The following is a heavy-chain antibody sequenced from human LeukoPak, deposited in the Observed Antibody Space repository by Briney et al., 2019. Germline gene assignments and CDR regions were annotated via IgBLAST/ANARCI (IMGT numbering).Heavy chain of an antibody. V-gene: IGHV3-48*04. CDR2: ISSSGSTI. Sequence: GGSLRLSCAASGFTFSSYVMSWVRQAPGKGLEWVSYISSSGSTIYYADSVKGRFTISRDNAKNSLYLQMNSLRAEDTAVYYCASTIFGVVTDPYGMDVWGQGTMVTVSS. CDR3: ASTIFGVVTDPYGMDV. J-gene: IGHJ6*02. D-gene: IGHD3-3*01. CDR1: GFTFSSYV.